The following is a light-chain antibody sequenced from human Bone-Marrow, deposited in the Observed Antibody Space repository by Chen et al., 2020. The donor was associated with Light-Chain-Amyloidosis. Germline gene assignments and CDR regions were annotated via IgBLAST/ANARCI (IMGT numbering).Light chain of an antibody. J-gene: IGKJ4*01. CDR2: GSS. CDR1: QTISSNY. Sequence: EIVLTQSPGTLSLSPGEGANLSCRASQTISSNYLTWYQQKFGQAPRLLIYGSSSRATGIPDRFTGSGSGTDFTLTIHRLEPEDFAMYYCQRYGTSPLPFGGGTKVEIK. CDR3: QRYGTSPLP. V-gene: IGKV3-20*01.